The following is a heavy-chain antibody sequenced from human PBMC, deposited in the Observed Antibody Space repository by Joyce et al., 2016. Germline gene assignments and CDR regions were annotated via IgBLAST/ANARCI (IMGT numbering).Heavy chain of an antibody. CDR3: ARDFEGYNYGYWFDP. V-gene: IGHV1-46*01. D-gene: IGHD5-12*01. Sequence: QMQLVQSGAEIKKPWASVRVSCKASGYTFTSYYIHWVRQAPGQGLEWMGLINPSDGSKNYAQKFQGRVTMTRDTSTSTVYMELSSLRPEDTAVYFCARDFEGYNYGYWFDPWGQGTLVTVSS. CDR1: GYTFTSYY. J-gene: IGHJ5*02. CDR2: INPSDGSK.